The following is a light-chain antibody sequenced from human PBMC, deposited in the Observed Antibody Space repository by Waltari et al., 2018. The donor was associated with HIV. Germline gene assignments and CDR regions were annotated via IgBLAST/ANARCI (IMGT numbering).Light chain of an antibody. V-gene: IGKV1-5*03. CDR3: QQYNSYSTWT. CDR1: QSISSW. Sequence: DIQMTQSPSTLSASVGDRVTITCRASQSISSWLAWYQQKPGKAPKLLIYKASSLESGVPSRFSGSGSGTEFTLTISSLQPDDFATYYCQQYNSYSTWTFGQVT. CDR2: KAS. J-gene: IGKJ1*01.